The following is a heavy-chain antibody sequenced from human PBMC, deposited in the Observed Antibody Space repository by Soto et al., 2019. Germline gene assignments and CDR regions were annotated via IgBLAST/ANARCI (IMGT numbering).Heavy chain of an antibody. CDR3: ARALSSSSTDGNYYYYYGMDV. D-gene: IGHD6-6*01. J-gene: IGHJ6*02. CDR2: IWYDGSNK. V-gene: IGHV3-33*01. Sequence: QVQLVESGGGVVQPGRSLRLSCAASGFTFSSYGMHWVRQAPGKGLEGVAVIWYDGSNKYYADSVKGRFTISRDNSKNTLYLQMNSLRAEDTAVYYCARALSSSSTDGNYYYYYGMDVWGQGTTVTVSS. CDR1: GFTFSSYG.